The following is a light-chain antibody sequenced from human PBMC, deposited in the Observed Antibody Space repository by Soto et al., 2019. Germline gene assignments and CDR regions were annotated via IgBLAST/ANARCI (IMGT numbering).Light chain of an antibody. V-gene: IGKV1-27*01. CDR3: QQYNSAPNT. CDR1: QDIIYY. J-gene: IGKJ2*01. Sequence: DIQMTQSPSSLSAFVGDTVTITCRASQDIIYYLAWYQQKPGKIPNLLIHSASTLQTGVQSRFSGTGSGTVFTLTINNLQPEDVATYYCQQYNSAPNTFGQGSRLEIK. CDR2: SAS.